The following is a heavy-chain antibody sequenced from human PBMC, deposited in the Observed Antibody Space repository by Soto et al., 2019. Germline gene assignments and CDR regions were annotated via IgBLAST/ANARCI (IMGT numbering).Heavy chain of an antibody. D-gene: IGHD3-22*01. V-gene: IGHV4-59*08. CDR2: IYYSGST. J-gene: IGHJ6*03. Sequence: SETLSLTCTVSGGSISSYYWSWIRQPPGKGLEWIGYIYYSGSTNYNPSLKSRVTISVDTSKNQFSLKLSSVTAADTAVYYCARVGNSRGYYYYMDVWGKGTTVTVSS. CDR1: GGSISSYY. CDR3: ARVGNSRGYYYYMDV.